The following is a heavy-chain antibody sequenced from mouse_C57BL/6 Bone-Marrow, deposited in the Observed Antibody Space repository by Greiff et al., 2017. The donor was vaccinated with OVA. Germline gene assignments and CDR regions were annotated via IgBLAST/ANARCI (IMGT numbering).Heavy chain of an antibody. D-gene: IGHD1-1*01. CDR1: GFSLTSYG. Sequence: LKESGPGLVQPSQSLSITCTVSGFSLTSYGVHWVRQSPGKGLEWLGVIWSGGSTDYNAAFISRLSISKDNSKSQVFFKMNSLQADDTAIYYCARNYYGSSNYAMDYWGQGTSVTVSS. J-gene: IGHJ4*01. V-gene: IGHV2-2*01. CDR3: ARNYYGSSNYAMDY. CDR2: IWSGGST.